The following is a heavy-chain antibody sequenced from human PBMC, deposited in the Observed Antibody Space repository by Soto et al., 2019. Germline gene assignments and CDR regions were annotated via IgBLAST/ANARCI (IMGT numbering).Heavy chain of an antibody. D-gene: IGHD2-15*01. CDR1: GGTFSSYA. J-gene: IGHJ4*02. CDR3: ATSWALQSRYYLDY. V-gene: IGHV1-69*13. Sequence: SVKVSCKASGGTFSSYAISWVRQAPGQGLEWMGGIIPSLGTTNYAQKFQGRVTITAVESTSTAYMELSSLRSEDTAVYYCATSWALQSRYYLDYWGQGTLVTVSS. CDR2: IIPSLGTT.